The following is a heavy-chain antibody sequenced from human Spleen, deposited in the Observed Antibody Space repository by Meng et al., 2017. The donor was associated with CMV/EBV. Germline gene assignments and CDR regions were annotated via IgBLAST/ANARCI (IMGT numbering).Heavy chain of an antibody. J-gene: IGHJ4*02. CDR3: ARDGTFDWNYEDY. CDR2: INWNGGST. D-gene: IGHD1-7*01. CDR1: GFSFDDYG. V-gene: IGHV3-20*01. Sequence: CEASGFSFDDYGMSWVRQAPGKGLGWVSGINWNGGSTGYADSVKGRFTISRDKAKNSLYLQMNSLRAEDTALYHCARDGTFDWNYEDYWGQGTLVTVSS.